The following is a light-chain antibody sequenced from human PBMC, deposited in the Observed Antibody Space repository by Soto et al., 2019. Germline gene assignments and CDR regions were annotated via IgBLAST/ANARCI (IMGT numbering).Light chain of an antibody. Sequence: DIQMTQSPSTLSASVVDTVTITCRASQRMSGFLSWYQQKPGNAPQLLISDASILESEVPSRFSGVGSGTALIPVISSLQPEDFATYYWKLDSSNSGTLGPGTKLEIK. V-gene: IGKV1-5*01. CDR3: KLDSSNSGT. J-gene: IGKJ1*01. CDR2: DAS. CDR1: QRMSGF.